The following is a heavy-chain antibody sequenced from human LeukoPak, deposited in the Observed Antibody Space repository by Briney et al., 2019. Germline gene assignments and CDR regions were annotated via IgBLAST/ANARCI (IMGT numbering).Heavy chain of an antibody. J-gene: IGHJ4*02. D-gene: IGHD3-22*01. CDR1: GFTFSSYG. V-gene: IGHV3-30*02. Sequence: QTGGSLRLSCAASGFTFSSYGMHWVRQAPGTGLEWVAFIRSDGSNKNYADSVKGRFTISRDNSKNTLYLQMNSLRAEDTAVYYCARDGRYYYDSSGYLSVWGQGTLVTVSS. CDR2: IRSDGSNK. CDR3: ARDGRYYYDSSGYLSV.